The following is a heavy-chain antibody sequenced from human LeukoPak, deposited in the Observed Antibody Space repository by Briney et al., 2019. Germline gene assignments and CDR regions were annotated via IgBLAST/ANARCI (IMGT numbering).Heavy chain of an antibody. CDR2: ITWTSTSR. Sequence: SLRLSCAASGFSFQDSTMHWVRQVPGKGLEWVSGITWTSTSREYSDSVRGRFIVSRDNANNSVHLQMNNLRPEDTALYYCAKDRGRGRGGRIVAAVFEFWGQGVLVTVSS. CDR1: GFSFQDST. CDR3: AKDRGRGRGGRIVAAVFEF. V-gene: IGHV3-9*01. D-gene: IGHD5-12*01. J-gene: IGHJ4*02.